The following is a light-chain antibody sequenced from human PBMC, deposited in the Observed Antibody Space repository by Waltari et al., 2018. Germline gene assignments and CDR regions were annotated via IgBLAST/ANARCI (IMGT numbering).Light chain of an antibody. V-gene: IGLV3-19*01. Sequence: SSELTQDPAVSVALGQTVRITCQGDSLRRYYASWYQQKPGQAPVLVIYGKNNRPSGIPDRFSGSSSGNTASLTITGAQAEEEADYYCNSRDSSGNLWVFGGGTKLTVL. CDR2: GKN. CDR1: SLRRYY. J-gene: IGLJ3*02. CDR3: NSRDSSGNLWV.